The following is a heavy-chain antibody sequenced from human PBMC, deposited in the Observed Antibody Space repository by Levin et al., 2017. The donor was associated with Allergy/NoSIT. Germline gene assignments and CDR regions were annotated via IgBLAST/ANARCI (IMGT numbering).Heavy chain of an antibody. J-gene: IGHJ3*02. V-gene: IGHV3-23*01. CDR1: GFTFSSYA. CDR2: ISAGGGST. D-gene: IGHD6-13*01. CDR3: PKEEPITTAGPDAFDI. Sequence: GGSLRLSCAASGFTFSSYAMSWVRQAPGKGLEWVSAISAGGGSTYYADSVKGRFTISRDNSKNTLYLQLNSLRAEDTAVYFLPKEEPITTAGPDAFDIWGQGTMVTVSS.